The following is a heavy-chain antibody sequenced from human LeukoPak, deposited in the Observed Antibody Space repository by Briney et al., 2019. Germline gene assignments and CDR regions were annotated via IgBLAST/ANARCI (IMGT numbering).Heavy chain of an antibody. J-gene: IGHJ4*02. CDR1: GYTFNNFG. D-gene: IGHD2-15*01. CDR2: ISIGDGRT. CDR3: SRSYYSSSWYYFDH. V-gene: IGHV1-18*01. Sequence: ASVKVSCKTSGYTFNNFGITWVRQAPGQGPEWIGWISIGDGRTHYGRKFQDRVSMTREMSSNTAFLELSSLRSDDTAVYFCSRSYYSSSWYYFDHWGQGTLVIVSS.